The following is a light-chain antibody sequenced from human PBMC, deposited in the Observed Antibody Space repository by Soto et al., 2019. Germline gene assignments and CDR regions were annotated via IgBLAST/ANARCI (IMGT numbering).Light chain of an antibody. Sequence: EIVLTQSPATLSLSPGERATLSCRASQSVSSYLAWYQQKPGQAPRLLIYDASNTATGIPARFSGSGSGTDFTLTISSLEPEDFAVYYCQQRSNWPRYTFGQGTKVEIK. CDR3: QQRSNWPRYT. J-gene: IGKJ2*01. V-gene: IGKV3-11*01. CDR2: DAS. CDR1: QSVSSY.